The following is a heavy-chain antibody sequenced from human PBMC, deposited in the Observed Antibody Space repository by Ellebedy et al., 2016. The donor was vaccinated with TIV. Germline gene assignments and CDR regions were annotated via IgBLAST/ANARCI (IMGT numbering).Heavy chain of an antibody. D-gene: IGHD3-10*01. Sequence: GESLKISXAASGFTFSRYWMHWVRQAPGKGLVWVSGINSDGSRTSYAGSVKGRLTISRDNAENTLYLQMNSLRAEDTAVYYCATWDGTMVKKWGQGTLVTVSS. V-gene: IGHV3-74*01. CDR2: INSDGSRT. J-gene: IGHJ4*02. CDR3: ATWDGTMVKK. CDR1: GFTFSRYW.